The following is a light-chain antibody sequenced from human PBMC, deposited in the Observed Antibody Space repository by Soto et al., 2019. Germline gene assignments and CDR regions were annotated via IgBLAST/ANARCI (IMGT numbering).Light chain of an antibody. CDR2: GAS. Sequence: EIVLTQSPGTLSLSPGERATLSCRASQSVSSYLVWYQQKPGQAHRLIIYGASTRVTGIPARFSGSGSGTEFTLTISSLQSEDFAVYYCQQYHNWWTFGQGTKVDI. CDR3: QQYHNWWT. J-gene: IGKJ1*01. CDR1: QSVSSY. V-gene: IGKV3-15*01.